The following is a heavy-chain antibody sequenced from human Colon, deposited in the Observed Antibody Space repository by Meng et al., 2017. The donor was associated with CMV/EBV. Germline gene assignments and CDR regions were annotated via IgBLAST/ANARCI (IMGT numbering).Heavy chain of an antibody. CDR1: GFIFGDYA. D-gene: IGHD3-3*01. CDR3: ARGTQYSDFWSGFPY. V-gene: IGHV3-23*01. Sequence: SGFIFGDYAMTWVRQAPGKELEWVASIIGSGFYTYYADSVKGRFTISRDNSRNMIDLQMSNLTAEDTALYYCARGTQYSDFWSGFPYWGHGTLVTVSS. J-gene: IGHJ4*01. CDR2: IIGSGFYT.